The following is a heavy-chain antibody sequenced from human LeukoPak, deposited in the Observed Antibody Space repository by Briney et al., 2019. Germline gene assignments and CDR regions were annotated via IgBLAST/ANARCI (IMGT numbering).Heavy chain of an antibody. Sequence: PGGSLRLSCAASGFTFSTYSMNWVRQAPGKGLEWVAVIWYDGSNKYYADSVKGRFTISRDNSKNTLYLQMNSLRAEDTAVYYCARDVPAYYYDSSGYTDAFDIWGQGTMVTVSS. V-gene: IGHV3-33*08. CDR2: IWYDGSNK. CDR1: GFTFSTYS. J-gene: IGHJ3*02. CDR3: ARDVPAYYYDSSGYTDAFDI. D-gene: IGHD3-22*01.